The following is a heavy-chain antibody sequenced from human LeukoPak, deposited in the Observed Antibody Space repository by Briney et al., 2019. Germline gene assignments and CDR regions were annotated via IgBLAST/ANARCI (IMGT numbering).Heavy chain of an antibody. J-gene: IGHJ5*02. V-gene: IGHV4-38-2*02. CDR3: ARGGCSSTSCYKVSGVWFDP. Sequence: SETLSLTRTVSGYSISSGYYWGWIRQPPGKGLEWIGSIYHSGSTYYNPSLKSRVTISVDTSKNQFSLKLSSVTAADTAVYYCARGGCSSTSCYKVSGVWFDPWGQGTLVTVSS. CDR2: IYHSGST. D-gene: IGHD2-2*02. CDR1: GYSISSGYY.